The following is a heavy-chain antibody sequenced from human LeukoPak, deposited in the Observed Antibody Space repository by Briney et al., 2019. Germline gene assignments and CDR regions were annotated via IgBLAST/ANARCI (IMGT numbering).Heavy chain of an antibody. V-gene: IGHV4-34*01. D-gene: IGHD4-17*01. Sequence: ASETLSLTCAVYGGSFSGYYWSWIRQPPGKGLEWTGEINHSGSTNYDPSLKSRVTISVDTSKNQFSLKLSSVTAADTAVYYCASLTTVTTFRIDYWGQGTLVTVSS. CDR2: INHSGST. CDR1: GGSFSGYY. CDR3: ASLTTVTTFRIDY. J-gene: IGHJ4*02.